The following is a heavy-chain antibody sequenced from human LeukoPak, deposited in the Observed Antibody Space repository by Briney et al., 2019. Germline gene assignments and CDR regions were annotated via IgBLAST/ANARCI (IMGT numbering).Heavy chain of an antibody. CDR3: VRLSSSRTGVFDP. D-gene: IGHD6-13*01. J-gene: IGHJ5*02. CDR2: IYYNGNT. V-gene: IGHV4-59*08. Sequence: SETLSLTCTVSGGSISSYYWSWIRQPPGKGLEWIGYIYYNGNTNYNPSLKSRVTISVDTSKNQFSLNLTSMTAADTAVYYCVRLSSSRTGVFDPWGQGTLVTVSS. CDR1: GGSISSYY.